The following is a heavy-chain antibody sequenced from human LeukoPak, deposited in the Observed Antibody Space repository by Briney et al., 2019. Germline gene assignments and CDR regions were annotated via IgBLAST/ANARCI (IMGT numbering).Heavy chain of an antibody. CDR1: GFTFTSSA. D-gene: IGHD5-12*01. J-gene: IGHJ5*02. CDR2: IVVGSGNT. V-gene: IGHV1-58*02. CDR3: AADRNSGYDSTFDP. Sequence: ASVKVSCKASGFTFTSSAMQWVRQARGQRLEWIGWIVVGSGNTNYAQKFQERVPITRDMSTSTAYMELSSLRSEDTAVYYCAADRNSGYDSTFDPWGQGTLVTVSS.